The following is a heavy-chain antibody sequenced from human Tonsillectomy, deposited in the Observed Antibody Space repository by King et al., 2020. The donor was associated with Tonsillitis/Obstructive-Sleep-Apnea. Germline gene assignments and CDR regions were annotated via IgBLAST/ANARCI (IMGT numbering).Heavy chain of an antibody. J-gene: IGHJ4*02. V-gene: IGHV1-58*02. CDR3: AADPSYDFWYSFAQ. Sequence: QLVQSGPEVKKPGTSVKVSCKASGFTFSRSAIQWVRQARGERVEWRGCIVVGSGSTNYAEKIQDRVAITTDISTGTAYMELSSLTSEDTAVYYCAADPSYDFWYSFAQWGQGTLVTVSS. CDR2: IVVGSGST. D-gene: IGHD3-3*01. CDR1: GFTFSRSA.